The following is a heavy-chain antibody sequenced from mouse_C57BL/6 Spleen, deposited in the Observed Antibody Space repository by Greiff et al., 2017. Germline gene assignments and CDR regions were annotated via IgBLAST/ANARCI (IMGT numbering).Heavy chain of an antibody. Sequence: QVQLQQSGPELVKPGASVKISCKASGYAFSSSWMNWVKQRPGKGLEWIGRIYPGDGDTNYNGKFKGEATLTADKSSSTAYMQLSSLTSEDSAVYFCAGYDYFDYWGQGTTLTVSS. J-gene: IGHJ2*01. CDR2: IYPGDGDT. CDR3: AGYDYFDY. CDR1: GYAFSSSW. V-gene: IGHV1-82*01. D-gene: IGHD2-2*01.